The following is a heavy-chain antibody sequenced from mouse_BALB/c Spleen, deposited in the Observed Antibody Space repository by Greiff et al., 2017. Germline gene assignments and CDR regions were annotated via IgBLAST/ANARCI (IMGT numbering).Heavy chain of an antibody. Sequence: EVKLMESGAELVKPGASVKLSCTASGFNIKDTYMHWVKQRPEQGLEWIGRIDPANGNTKYDPKFQGKATITADTSSNTAYLQLSSLTSEDTAVYYCARDYYGLDYWGQGTTLTVAS. CDR3: ARDYYGLDY. D-gene: IGHD2-1*01. CDR2: IDPANGNT. J-gene: IGHJ2*01. V-gene: IGHV14-3*02. CDR1: GFNIKDTY.